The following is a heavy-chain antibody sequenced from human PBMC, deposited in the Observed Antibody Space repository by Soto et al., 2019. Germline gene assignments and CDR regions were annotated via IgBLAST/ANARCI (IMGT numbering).Heavy chain of an antibody. J-gene: IGHJ4*02. V-gene: IGHV3-30*18. CDR2: ISYDGSNK. CDR3: AKDLDY. CDR1: GFTFSSYG. Sequence: PGGSLTLSCAASGFTFSSYGMHWVRQAPGKGLEWVAVISYDGSNKYYADSVKGRFTISRDNSKNTLYLQMNSLRAEDTAVYYCAKDLDYWGQGTLVTVSS.